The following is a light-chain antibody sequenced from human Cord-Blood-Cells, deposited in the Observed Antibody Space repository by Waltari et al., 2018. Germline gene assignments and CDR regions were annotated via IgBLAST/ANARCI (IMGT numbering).Light chain of an antibody. CDR2: EVS. J-gene: IGLJ1*01. CDR1: SSDVGSYNL. Sequence: QSALTQPASVSASPGQSITISCTATSSDVGSYNLVSWYQQHPGKAPKLIIYEVSKRPSGVSNRFSGSKSGNTASLTISGLQAEDEADYYCCSYAGSSTYVFGTGTKVTVL. V-gene: IGLV2-23*02. CDR3: CSYAGSSTYV.